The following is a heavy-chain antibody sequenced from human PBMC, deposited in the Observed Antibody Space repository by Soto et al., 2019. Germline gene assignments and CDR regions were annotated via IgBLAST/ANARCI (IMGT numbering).Heavy chain of an antibody. CDR3: ARDTGSYYLDS. CDR2: IHYSGTT. V-gene: IGHV4-59*01. J-gene: IGHJ4*01. Sequence: SETLSLTWTIYGGSISIYFWSWIRQPPGKGLEWIGYIHYSGTTVYSPSLKSRVTMSIDTSENQFTLNLTSVTAADTAVYYCARDTGSYYLDSWGQGSLVTVSS. D-gene: IGHD1-26*01. CDR1: GGSISIYF.